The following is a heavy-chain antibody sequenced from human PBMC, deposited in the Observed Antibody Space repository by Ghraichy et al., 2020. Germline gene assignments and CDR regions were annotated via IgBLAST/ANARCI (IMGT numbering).Heavy chain of an antibody. D-gene: IGHD1-26*01. CDR3: ARLDGSYYDH. Sequence: SETLSLTCTVSGDSISNYYWNWIRQPAGKGLEWIGRIYSSGITTYNPSLKSRVTMSVDTSKNQFSLKLSSVTAADTAVYYCARLDGSYYDHWGQGTLVTVSS. CDR2: IYSSGIT. J-gene: IGHJ4*02. CDR1: GDSISNYY. V-gene: IGHV4-4*07.